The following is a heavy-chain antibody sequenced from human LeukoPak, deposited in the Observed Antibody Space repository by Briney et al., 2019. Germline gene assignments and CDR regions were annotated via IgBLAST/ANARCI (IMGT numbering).Heavy chain of an antibody. Sequence: GESLQISCKGSGYSFTSYWIGWVRQVPGKGLEWMGIIYPGDSDTRYSPSFQGQVTISADKSISTAYLQWSSLKASDTAMYYCARRSCGGDCPGAFDIWGQGTMVTVSS. CDR2: IYPGDSDT. D-gene: IGHD2-21*02. J-gene: IGHJ3*02. V-gene: IGHV5-51*01. CDR1: GYSFTSYW. CDR3: ARRSCGGDCPGAFDI.